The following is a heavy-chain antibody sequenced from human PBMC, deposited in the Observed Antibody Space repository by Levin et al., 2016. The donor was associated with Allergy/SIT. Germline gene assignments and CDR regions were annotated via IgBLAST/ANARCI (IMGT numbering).Heavy chain of an antibody. CDR1: GGSISSYY. CDR2: IYYSGST. CDR3: ARVLAVADDGGYYYGMDV. Sequence: SETLSLTCTVSGGSISSYYWSWIRQPPGKGLEWIGYIYYSGSTNYNPSLKSRVTISVDTSKNQFSLKLSSVTAADTAVYYCARVLAVADDGGYYYGMDVWGQGTTVTVSS. J-gene: IGHJ6*02. D-gene: IGHD6-19*01. V-gene: IGHV4-59*13.